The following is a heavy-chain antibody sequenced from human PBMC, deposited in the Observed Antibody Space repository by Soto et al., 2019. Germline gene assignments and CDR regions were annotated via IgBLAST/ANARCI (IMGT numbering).Heavy chain of an antibody. CDR1: GGTFSTYT. Sequence: VPLVQSGAEVRKPGSSVKVSCKTSGGTFSTYTIYWVRQAPGQGLEWMGRIIPLFGTTKYAQNFQDRVTITAEESTSTTYMELSSLRAEDTAVYYCARRLDDRADEGFDVWGEGTAVTVSA. CDR3: ARRLDDRADEGFDV. J-gene: IGHJ3*01. D-gene: IGHD3-16*01. CDR2: IIPLFGTT. V-gene: IGHV1-69*18.